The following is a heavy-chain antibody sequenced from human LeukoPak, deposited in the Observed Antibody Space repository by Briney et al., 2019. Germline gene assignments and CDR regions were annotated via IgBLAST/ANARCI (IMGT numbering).Heavy chain of an antibody. J-gene: IGHJ4*02. CDR2: INPNSGGT. CDR3: ARSPHILTGENFDY. D-gene: IGHD3-9*01. V-gene: IGHV1-2*02. CDR1: GYTFTGYS. Sequence: ASVKVSCKASGYTFTGYSMHWVRQAPGQGLEWMGCINPNSGGTNYAQKFQGRVTMTRDTSITTAYMEMSRLRSDDTALYYCARSPHILTGENFDYWGQGTLVTVSS.